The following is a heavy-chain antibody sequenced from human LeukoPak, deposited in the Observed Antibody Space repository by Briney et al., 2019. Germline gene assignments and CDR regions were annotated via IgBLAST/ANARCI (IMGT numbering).Heavy chain of an antibody. CDR1: GSRFSTYW. CDR2: IYPSDSDI. V-gene: IGHV5-51*01. D-gene: IGHD1-20*01. CDR3: ARVLSITGTTSGPDY. J-gene: IGHJ4*02. Sequence: GEPLEISCQGSGSRFSTYWIGWVRQLPGKGLEWMGIIYPSDSDIRYSPSFQGQVTISVDKSISTAYLPWSSLKASDTAIYYCARVLSITGTTSGPDYWGQGTLVTVSS.